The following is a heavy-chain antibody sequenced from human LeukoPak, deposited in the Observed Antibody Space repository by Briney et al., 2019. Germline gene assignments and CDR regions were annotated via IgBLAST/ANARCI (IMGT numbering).Heavy chain of an antibody. CDR2: VIPIFGIA. CDR3: ARRKIAVAGTGTNWFDP. V-gene: IGHV1-69*01. D-gene: IGHD6-19*01. Sequence: SVKVSCKASGGTFSSYAISWVRQAPGQGLEWMGGVIPIFGIANYAQKFQGTVTITADESTSTAYMELSSLRSEDTAVYYCARRKIAVAGTGTNWFDPWGQGTLVTVSS. CDR1: GGTFSSYA. J-gene: IGHJ5*02.